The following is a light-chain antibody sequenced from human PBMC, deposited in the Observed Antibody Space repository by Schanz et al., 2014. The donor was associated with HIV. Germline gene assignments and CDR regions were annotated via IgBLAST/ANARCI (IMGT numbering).Light chain of an antibody. Sequence: QSALTQPPSASGSPGQSVAISCTGASSDIGVSWYQQYPGNAPKLMIFALNRRTSGVPDRFSGAKSGNTASLTISGLQAEDEADYYCCSYAGRYAWVFGGGTKLTVL. V-gene: IGLV2-8*01. CDR2: ALN. CDR3: CSYAGRYAWV. J-gene: IGLJ3*02. CDR1: SSDIG.